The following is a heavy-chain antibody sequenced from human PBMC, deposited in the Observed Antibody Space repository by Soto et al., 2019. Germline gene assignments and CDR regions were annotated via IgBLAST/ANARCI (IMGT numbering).Heavy chain of an antibody. J-gene: IGHJ4*02. CDR1: GFSLSTSGVG. Sequence: QITLKESGPTLVKPTQTLTLTCTFSGFSLSTSGVGVGWIRQPPGKALEWVALIYWDDAKEYSPSLKSRLTTTKDTTKTQVALTMTNMDPVDTATYYCAHKGGGDRILDYWGQGTLVTVSS. D-gene: IGHD3-16*01. CDR3: AHKGGGDRILDY. CDR2: IYWDDAK. V-gene: IGHV2-5*02.